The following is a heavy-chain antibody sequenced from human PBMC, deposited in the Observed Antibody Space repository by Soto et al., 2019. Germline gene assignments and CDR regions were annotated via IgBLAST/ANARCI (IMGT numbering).Heavy chain of an antibody. CDR3: ARDQVGFDY. V-gene: IGHV4-59*01. CDR2: VSGSGTV. Sequence: PSETLSLTCTVSRTSISSSYWSWIRRPPGKGLEWIGYVSGSGTVSYNPSLKSRVTISADASKNQVSLRLTSVTAADTAVYYCARDQVGFDYWGPGIMVTVSS. CDR1: RTSISSSY. J-gene: IGHJ4*02.